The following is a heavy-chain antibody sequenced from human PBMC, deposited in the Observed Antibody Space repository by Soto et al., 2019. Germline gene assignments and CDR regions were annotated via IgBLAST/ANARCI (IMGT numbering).Heavy chain of an antibody. Sequence: ASVKVSCKASGYTFTSYYMHWVRQAPGQGLEWMGIINPSGGSTSYAQKFQGRVTMTRDTSTSTVYMELSSLRSEDTAVYYCAREVVVVPAAIGGWFDPWCQGTLVTVSS. CDR1: GYTFTSYY. D-gene: IGHD2-2*02. CDR3: AREVVVVPAAIGGWFDP. CDR2: INPSGGST. J-gene: IGHJ5*02. V-gene: IGHV1-46*01.